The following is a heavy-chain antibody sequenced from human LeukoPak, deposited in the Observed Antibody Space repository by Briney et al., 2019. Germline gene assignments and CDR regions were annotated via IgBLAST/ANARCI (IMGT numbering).Heavy chain of an antibody. Sequence: PGGSLRLSCAASGFTFSTYSMSWVRQAPGKGLGWVSSFSPSTGYIYYADSVKGRLTISRDNAKNSLYPQMNSLRAEDTAVYYCARKGPESLGYWGQGTLVTVSS. V-gene: IGHV3-21*01. D-gene: IGHD1-14*01. CDR2: FSPSTGYI. CDR3: ARKGPESLGY. CDR1: GFTFSTYS. J-gene: IGHJ4*02.